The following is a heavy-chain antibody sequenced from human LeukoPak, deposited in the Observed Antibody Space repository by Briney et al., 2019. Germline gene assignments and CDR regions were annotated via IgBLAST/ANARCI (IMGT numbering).Heavy chain of an antibody. CDR1: GGTFSSYA. CDR3: ARSMVRGVMRRMNWFDP. J-gene: IGHJ5*02. Sequence: ASVKVSCKASGGTFSSYAISWVRQAPGQGLEWMGWMNPNSGNTGYAQKFQGRVTMTRNTSISTAYMELSSLRSEDTAVYYCARSMVRGVMRRMNWFDPWGQGTLVTVSS. V-gene: IGHV1-8*01. D-gene: IGHD3-10*01. CDR2: MNPNSGNT.